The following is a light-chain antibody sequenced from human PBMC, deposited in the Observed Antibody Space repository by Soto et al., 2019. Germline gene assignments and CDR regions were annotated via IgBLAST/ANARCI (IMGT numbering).Light chain of an antibody. V-gene: IGKV3-11*01. CDR3: QHRRNWPLT. J-gene: IGKJ4*01. CDR2: DAS. CDR1: QSVNDY. Sequence: EIVLTQSPATLSLSPGERVTLSCRASQSVNDYLAWYQQKPGQAPRLLIYDASNRAPGIPARFIGSGSGTDFTLTISSLEPEDFAVYYCQHRRNWPLTFGGGTKLEIK.